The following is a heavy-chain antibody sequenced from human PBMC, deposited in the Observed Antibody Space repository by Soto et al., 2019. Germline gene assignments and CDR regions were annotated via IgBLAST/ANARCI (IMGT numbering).Heavy chain of an antibody. CDR1: GDSVSSKSAT. CDR3: GRGSAGDTDY. D-gene: IGHD3-10*01. CDR2: TYYRSKWFN. Sequence: SQTLSLTCAISGDSVSSKSATWNWIRESPSRGLEWLGRTYYRSKWFNDYAVSVKRRITINTDTSKNQYSLQLNSVTPEDTAADYCGRGSAGDTDYWGQGTLVTVSS. J-gene: IGHJ4*02. V-gene: IGHV6-1*01.